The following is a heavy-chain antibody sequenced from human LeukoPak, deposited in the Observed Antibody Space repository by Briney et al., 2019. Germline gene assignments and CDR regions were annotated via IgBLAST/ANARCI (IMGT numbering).Heavy chain of an antibody. Sequence: SETLSLTCTVSRGSLSSYYWSCIPQPAGKGLEGIGRIYASGITNYNPSLKSRVTMPVDTSKNQLSLKLSSVTAADTAVYYCARDSSGWAGYNWFDPWGQGTLVTVSS. CDR3: ARDSSGWAGYNWFDP. D-gene: IGHD6-19*01. CDR2: IYASGIT. CDR1: RGSLSSYY. V-gene: IGHV4-4*07. J-gene: IGHJ5*02.